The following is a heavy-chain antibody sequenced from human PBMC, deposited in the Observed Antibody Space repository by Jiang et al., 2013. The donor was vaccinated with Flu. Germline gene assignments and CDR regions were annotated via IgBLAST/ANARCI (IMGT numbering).Heavy chain of an antibody. Sequence: VQLLESGGGLVKPGGSLRLSCAASGFTFSSYSMNWVRQAPGKGLEWVSSISSSSSYIYYADSVKGRFTISRDNAKNSLYLQMNSLRAEDTAVYYCARASSSWSDYYYYGMDVWGKGPRSPSP. V-gene: IGHV3-21*01. D-gene: IGHD6-13*01. J-gene: IGHJ6*04. CDR3: ARASSSWSDYYYYGMDV. CDR1: GFTFSSYS. CDR2: ISSSSSYI.